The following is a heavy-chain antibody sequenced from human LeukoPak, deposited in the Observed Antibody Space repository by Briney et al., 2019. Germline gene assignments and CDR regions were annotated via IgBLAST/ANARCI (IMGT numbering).Heavy chain of an antibody. D-gene: IGHD4-17*01. J-gene: IGHJ4*02. CDR2: ISSSSSYI. CDR1: GFTFNSYG. CDR3: ARDLDYGDYSNVAFDY. V-gene: IGHV3-21*01. Sequence: GGSLRLSCAASGFTFNSYGMNWVRQAPGKGLEWVSSISSSSSYIYYADSVKGRFTISRDNAKNSLYLQMNSLRAEDTAVYYCARDLDYGDYSNVAFDYWGQGTLVTVSS.